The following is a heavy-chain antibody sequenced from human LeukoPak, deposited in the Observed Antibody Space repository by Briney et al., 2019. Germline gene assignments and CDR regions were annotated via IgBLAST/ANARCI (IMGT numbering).Heavy chain of an antibody. CDR2: ISYGGSNK. CDR1: GLTFSSFE. V-gene: IGHV3-30*18. CDR3: AKDLGSYLYPCDY. J-gene: IGHJ4*02. Sequence: GGSLRLSCAASGLTFSSFEMKWVRQAPGKGLEWVAVISYGGSNKYYADSVKGRFTISRDNSKNTLYLQMNSLRAEDTAVYYCAKDLGSYLYPCDYWGQGTLVTVSS. D-gene: IGHD1-26*01.